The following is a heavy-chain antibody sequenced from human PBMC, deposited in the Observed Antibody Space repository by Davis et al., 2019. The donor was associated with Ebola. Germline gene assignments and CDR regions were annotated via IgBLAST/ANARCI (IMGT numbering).Heavy chain of an antibody. D-gene: IGHD5-18*01. CDR3: ARDLSVYSYGIIDY. V-gene: IGHV3-74*01. J-gene: IGHJ4*02. Sequence: ESLKISCAASGFTFSSYWMHWVRQAPGKGLVWVSRINSDGSSTSYADSVKGRFTISRDNAKNTLYLQMNSLRAEDTAVYYCARDLSVYSYGIIDYWGQGTPVTVSS. CDR1: GFTFSSYW. CDR2: INSDGSST.